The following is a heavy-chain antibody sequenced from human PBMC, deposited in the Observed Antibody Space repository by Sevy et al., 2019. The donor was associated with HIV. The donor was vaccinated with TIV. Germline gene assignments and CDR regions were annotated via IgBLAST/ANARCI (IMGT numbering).Heavy chain of an antibody. V-gene: IGHV1-8*01. CDR2: MKPNSGDT. Sequence: ASVKVSCKASGYTFTNYDITWVRQATGQGLEWVGWMKPNSGDTGYAQKFQGRITMTRNTSISTVYLELSSLSSDDTAVYYCARRRNLLYISSSRPFDYWGQGSLVTVSS. J-gene: IGHJ4*02. CDR1: GYTFTNYD. D-gene: IGHD6-6*01. CDR3: ARRRNLLYISSSRPFDY.